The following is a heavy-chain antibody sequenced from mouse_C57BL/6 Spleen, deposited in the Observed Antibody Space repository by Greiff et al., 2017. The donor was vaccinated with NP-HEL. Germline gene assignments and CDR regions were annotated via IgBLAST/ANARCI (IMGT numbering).Heavy chain of an antibody. V-gene: IGHV1-4*01. CDR2: INPSSGYT. Sequence: QVQLQQSGAELARPGASVKMSCKASGYTFTSYTMHWVKQRPGQGLEWIGYINPSSGYTKYNQKFKDMATLTADKSSSTAYMQLSSLTSEDSAIYYCARWDSSGYEYFDVWGTGTTVTVSS. CDR3: ARWDSSGYEYFDV. CDR1: GYTFTSYT. J-gene: IGHJ1*03. D-gene: IGHD3-2*02.